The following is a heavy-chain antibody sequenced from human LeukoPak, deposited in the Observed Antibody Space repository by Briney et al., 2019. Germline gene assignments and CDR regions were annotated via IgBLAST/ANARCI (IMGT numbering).Heavy chain of an antibody. Sequence: SETLSLTCTVSGGSISSYYWSWIRQPAGKGLEWIRRIYTSGSANYNPSLKSRVTMSLDTSKNQFSLKLNSVTAADTAVYYCARQVIERYFDWLSYFDYWGQGTLVTVSS. V-gene: IGHV4-4*07. CDR3: ARQVIERYFDWLSYFDY. CDR1: GGSISSYY. D-gene: IGHD3-9*01. J-gene: IGHJ4*02. CDR2: IYTSGSA.